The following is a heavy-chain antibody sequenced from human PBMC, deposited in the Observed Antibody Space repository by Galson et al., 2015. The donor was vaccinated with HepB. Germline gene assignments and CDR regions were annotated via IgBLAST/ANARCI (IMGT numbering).Heavy chain of an antibody. CDR2: INAGNGNT. J-gene: IGHJ4*02. Sequence: QSGAEVKKPGESLRISCKASGYTFTSYAMHWVRQAPGQRLEWMGWINAGNGNTKYSQKFQGRVTITRDTSASTAYMELSSLRSENTAFYFCWRIMYSNGWPTPFDYRGQGTLVTVSS. V-gene: IGHV1-3*01. CDR3: WRIMYSNGWPTPFDY. D-gene: IGHD6-19*01. CDR1: GYTFTSYA.